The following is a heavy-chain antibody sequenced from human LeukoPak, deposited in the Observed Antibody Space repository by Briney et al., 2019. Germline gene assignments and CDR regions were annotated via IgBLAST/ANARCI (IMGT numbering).Heavy chain of an antibody. Sequence: ASVKVSFTAFGYTFTIYYMHWVRQAPGQGLEWMGWINPHSGDTNYAHKFQGRVTMTRDTSISIAYMELSSLKSDDTAVYYCAREGGSSYGYAYHWGQGTLVTVSS. CDR2: INPHSGDT. CDR1: GYTFTIYY. J-gene: IGHJ5*02. D-gene: IGHD5-18*01. CDR3: AREGGSSYGYAYH. V-gene: IGHV1-2*02.